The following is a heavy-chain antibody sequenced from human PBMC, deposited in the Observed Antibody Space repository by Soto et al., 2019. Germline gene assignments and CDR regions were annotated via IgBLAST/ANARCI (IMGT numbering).Heavy chain of an antibody. CDR2: LNHSAST. J-gene: IGHJ6*02. CDR1: GGSFSGYY. Sequence: SETLSLTCAVYGGSFSGYYWSWIRQPPGKGLEWIGDLNHSASTNYNPSLKSRVTIAVNTSKNQFSLKLSDVTAADTAVYYCARGRGCTSTACYAPNYYYYYGLDVLGQGTTVTVSS. D-gene: IGHD2-2*01. CDR3: ARGRGCTSTACYAPNYYYYYGLDV. V-gene: IGHV4-34*01.